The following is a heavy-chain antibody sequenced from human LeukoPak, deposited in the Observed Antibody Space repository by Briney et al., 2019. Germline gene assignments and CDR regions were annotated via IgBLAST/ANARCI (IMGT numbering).Heavy chain of an antibody. CDR2: ISPSGYTT. CDR1: GFPFSSYT. Sequence: GGSLRLSCAASGFPFSSYTMSWVRQAPGKGLERVSAISPSGYTTYYADSVKGRFTISRDNSKNTLYLQMNSLRVEDTAVYYCANGGLRGAHEYWGQGTLVTVSS. V-gene: IGHV3-23*01. CDR3: ANGGLRGAHEY. D-gene: IGHD3-10*01. J-gene: IGHJ4*02.